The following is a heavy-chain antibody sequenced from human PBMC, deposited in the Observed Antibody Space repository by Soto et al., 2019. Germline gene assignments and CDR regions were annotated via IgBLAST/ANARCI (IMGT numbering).Heavy chain of an antibody. J-gene: IGHJ4*01. CDR2: VYYTGST. CDR1: GGSIRSGDCY. CDR3: VGVDGYSYGYSFDY. V-gene: IGHV4-30-4*01. Sequence: SETLSLTCTVSGGSIRSGDCYWTWIRQPPGKGLEWIGYVYYTGSTNYNPSLKSRVTMSVDTSKNQFSLKLSSVTAADTAVYYCVGVDGYSYGYSFDYWGHGTLVTVSS. D-gene: IGHD5-18*01.